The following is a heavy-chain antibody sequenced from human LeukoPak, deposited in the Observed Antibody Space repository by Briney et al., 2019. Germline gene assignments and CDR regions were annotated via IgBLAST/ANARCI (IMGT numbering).Heavy chain of an antibody. J-gene: IGHJ4*02. CDR1: GFTFSSYA. CDR2: ISGSGGST. Sequence: AGGSLRLSCAASGFTFSSYAMSWVRQAPGKGLEWVSAISGSGGSTYYADSVKGRFTISRDNSKNTLYLQMNSLRAEDTAVYYCAKDHTRYYYDRSSDYWGQGTLVTVSS. D-gene: IGHD3-22*01. V-gene: IGHV3-23*01. CDR3: AKDHTRYYYDRSSDY.